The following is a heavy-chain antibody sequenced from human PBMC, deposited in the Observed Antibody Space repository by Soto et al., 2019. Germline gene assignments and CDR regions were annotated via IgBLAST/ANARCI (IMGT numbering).Heavy chain of an antibody. CDR2: IIPIFGIP. Sequence: ASVKVSCKESGCTFSSYAIAWVRQAPGQGLEWMGGIIPIFGIPNYAQKFQGRVAITADESTNTAYMELSSLRSDDTAVYYCAKAAQTRFNWNDLGNWFDPWGQGTLVTVSS. J-gene: IGHJ5*02. D-gene: IGHD1-1*01. V-gene: IGHV1-69*13. CDR3: AKAAQTRFNWNDLGNWFDP. CDR1: GCTFSSYA.